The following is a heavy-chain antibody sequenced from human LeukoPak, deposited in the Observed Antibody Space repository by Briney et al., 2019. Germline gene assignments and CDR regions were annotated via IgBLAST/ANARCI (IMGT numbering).Heavy chain of an antibody. J-gene: IGHJ4*02. D-gene: IGHD4-17*01. V-gene: IGHV4-34*01. CDR3: ARGLSYGDHEGFGY. CDR2: INHSGST. Sequence: PSATLSLTCAVYGGSFSGYYWSWIRQPPGKGLEWIGEINHSGSTNYNPSLKSRVTISVDTSKNQFSLKLSSVTAADTAVYYCARGLSYGDHEGFGYWGQGTLVTVSS. CDR1: GGSFSGYY.